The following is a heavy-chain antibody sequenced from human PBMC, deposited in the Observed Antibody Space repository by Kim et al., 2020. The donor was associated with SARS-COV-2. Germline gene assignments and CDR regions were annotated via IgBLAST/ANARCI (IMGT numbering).Heavy chain of an antibody. V-gene: IGHV3-64D*06. CDR3: VRYGRNYGAGQ. J-gene: IGHJ4*02. CDR1: GLTFSDYA. Sequence: GGSLRLSCSVSGLTFSDYAIHWVRRAPGMGLQYVSATNRDGDGSFYADSVKDRFSILRDNSKNTPFLQMSGLRIEDTAVYYCVRYGRNYGAGQWGQGPLVSVS. CDR2: TNRDGDGS. D-gene: IGHD1-7*01.